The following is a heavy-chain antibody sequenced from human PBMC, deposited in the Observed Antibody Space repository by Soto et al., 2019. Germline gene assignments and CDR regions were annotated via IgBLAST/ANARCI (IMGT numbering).Heavy chain of an antibody. CDR1: GYSFTSYW. J-gene: IGHJ4*02. Sequence: PGESLKISCKGSGYSFTSYWISWVRQMPGKGLEWMGRIDPSDSYTNYSPSFQGHVTISADKSISTAYLQWSSLKASDTAMYDCARGREVYIPYWGQGTMVTVSS. CDR3: ARGREVYIPY. V-gene: IGHV5-10-1*01. D-gene: IGHD4-4*01. CDR2: IDPSDSYT.